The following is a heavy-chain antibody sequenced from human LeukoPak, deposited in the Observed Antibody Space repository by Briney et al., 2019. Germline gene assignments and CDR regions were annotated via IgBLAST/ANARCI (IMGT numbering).Heavy chain of an antibody. J-gene: IGHJ4*02. D-gene: IGHD6-13*01. CDR3: AAGIAAAGGVD. Sequence: SETLSLTCIVSGGSVSGDYWSWIRQSPGKGLEWIGYIYYSGSTSYKPSLKSRVTISLDMSKNQFSLKLTSVTAADTAVYYCAAGIAAAGGVDWGQGTLVTVSS. CDR1: GGSVSGDY. V-gene: IGHV4-59*02. CDR2: IYYSGST.